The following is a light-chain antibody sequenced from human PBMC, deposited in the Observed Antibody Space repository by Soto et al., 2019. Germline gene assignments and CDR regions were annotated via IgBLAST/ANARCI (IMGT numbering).Light chain of an antibody. Sequence: EIVLTQSPGTLSLSPGERATLSCRASQSVSSSYLAWYQHKPGQAPRLLIYGASSRATGIPDRFSGGGSGTDFTLTISMEPEDFALYYCQQYGSSPQTFGQGTKVDIK. J-gene: IGKJ1*01. V-gene: IGKV3-20*01. CDR1: QSVSSSY. CDR3: QQYGSSPQT. CDR2: GAS.